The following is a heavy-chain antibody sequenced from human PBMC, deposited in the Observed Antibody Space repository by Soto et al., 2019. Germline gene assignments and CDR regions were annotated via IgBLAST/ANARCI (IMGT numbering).Heavy chain of an antibody. D-gene: IGHD2-2*02. Sequence: QVQLVESGGGVVQPGRSLRLSCAASGFTFSSYAMHWVRQAPGKGLEWVAVISYDGSNKYYADSVKGRFTISRDNSKNTLYLQMNSLRAEDTAVYYCATYCSSTSCYSDYYYGMDVWGQGTTVTVSS. CDR1: GFTFSSYA. CDR2: ISYDGSNK. CDR3: ATYCSSTSCYSDYYYGMDV. J-gene: IGHJ6*02. V-gene: IGHV3-30-3*01.